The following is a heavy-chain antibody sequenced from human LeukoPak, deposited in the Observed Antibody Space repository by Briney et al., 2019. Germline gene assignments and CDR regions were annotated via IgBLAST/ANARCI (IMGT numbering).Heavy chain of an antibody. Sequence: PGGSLRLSCAASGFTVSSNYMSWVRQAPGKGLEWVSVIYSGGSTYYADSVKGRFTISRDNSKNTLYLQMNSLRAEDTAVYYCARGGDYDSSGYHSDYWGQGTLVTVSS. D-gene: IGHD3-22*01. CDR3: ARGGDYDSSGYHSDY. CDR2: IYSGGST. J-gene: IGHJ4*02. V-gene: IGHV3-66*01. CDR1: GFTVSSNY.